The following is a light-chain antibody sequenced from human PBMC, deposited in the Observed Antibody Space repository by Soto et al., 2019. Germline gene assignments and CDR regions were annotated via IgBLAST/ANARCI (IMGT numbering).Light chain of an antibody. CDR2: AAD. CDR3: QQYGYSSLT. J-gene: IGKJ4*01. V-gene: IGKV3-20*01. Sequence: ETVLTQSPDTLSLSPGERATLSCRASQSVASTYLAWYQQKPGQAPRLLIYAADTRTTGIPDRFSGSGSGTDFTLTISGLEAEDFAVYYCQQYGYSSLTFGGGTKVDIK. CDR1: QSVASTY.